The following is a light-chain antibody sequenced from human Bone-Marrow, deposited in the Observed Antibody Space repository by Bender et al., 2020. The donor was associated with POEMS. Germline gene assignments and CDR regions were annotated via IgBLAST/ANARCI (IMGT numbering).Light chain of an antibody. CDR3: QSLDSSGHWV. CDR2: KDT. CDR1: TLTSQY. V-gene: IGLV3-25*03. J-gene: IGLJ3*02. Sequence: SHVLTQPPSVSVTPGQTARITCSADTLTSQYSYWYQQKSGQAPVVIIYKDTERPSGLPERFSGSTSGTTVTLTISGVRSEDEADYYCQSLDSSGHWVFGGGTKLTVL.